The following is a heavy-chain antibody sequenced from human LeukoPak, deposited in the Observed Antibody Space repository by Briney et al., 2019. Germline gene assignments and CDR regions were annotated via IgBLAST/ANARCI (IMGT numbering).Heavy chain of an antibody. CDR3: ARVHEYYFDY. V-gene: IGHV1-18*04. Sequence: ASVKVSCKASGYTFTGYYMHWVRQAPGQGLEWMGWISAYNGNTNYAQKLQGRVTMTTDTSTSTAYMELRSLRSDDTAVYYCARVHEYYFDYWGQGTLVTVSS. CDR1: GYTFTGYY. J-gene: IGHJ4*02. CDR2: ISAYNGNT.